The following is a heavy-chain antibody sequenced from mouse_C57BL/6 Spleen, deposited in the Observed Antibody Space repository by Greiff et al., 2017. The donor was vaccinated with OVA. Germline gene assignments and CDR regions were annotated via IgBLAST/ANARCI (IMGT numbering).Heavy chain of an antibody. CDR1: GFTIKDDY. Sequence: VQLQQSGAELVRPGASVKLSCTASGFTIKDDYMHWVKQRPEQGLEWIGWIDPENGDTEYASKFQGKATIPADTSSNTAYLQLSSLTSEDTAVYYCTQTAQEAMDYWGQGTSVTVSS. V-gene: IGHV14-4*01. CDR3: TQTAQEAMDY. CDR2: IDPENGDT. D-gene: IGHD3-2*02. J-gene: IGHJ4*01.